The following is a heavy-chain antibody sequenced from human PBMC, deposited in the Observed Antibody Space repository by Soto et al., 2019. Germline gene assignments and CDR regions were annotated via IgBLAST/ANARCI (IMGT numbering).Heavy chain of an antibody. J-gene: IGHJ4*02. CDR2: ISYDGRDK. CDR1: GFTFSNYG. V-gene: IGHV3-30*18. Sequence: QVQLVESGGGVVQPGRSLRLSCAASGFTFSNYGMHWVRQAPGKGLEWVAVISYDGRDKHYLDSVKGRFTVSRDNAKNKLYLQMNSLRTEDTALYYCCKEKRGYRYGEHWGQGTLVTVSS. CDR3: CKEKRGYRYGEH. D-gene: IGHD5-18*01.